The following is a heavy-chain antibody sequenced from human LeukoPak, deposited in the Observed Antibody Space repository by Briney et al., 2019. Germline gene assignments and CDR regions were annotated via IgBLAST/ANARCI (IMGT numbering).Heavy chain of an antibody. CDR3: AKAASSSWPSYYYGMDV. CDR2: ITGSGGNT. CDR1: GFIFSSYS. J-gene: IGHJ6*02. V-gene: IGHV3-23*01. Sequence: GGFLRLSCAASGFIFSSYSMSWVRQAPGKGLEWVSVITGSGGNTYYADSVKGRFTISKDNSKNTVYLQMSSLRVDDTAVYYCAKAASSSWPSYYYGMDVWGQGTTVTVSS. D-gene: IGHD6-13*01.